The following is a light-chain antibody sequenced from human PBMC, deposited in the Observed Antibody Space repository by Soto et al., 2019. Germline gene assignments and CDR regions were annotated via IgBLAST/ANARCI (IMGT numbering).Light chain of an antibody. CDR3: SSYTSSSTYVV. CDR1: SSDVGGYNY. V-gene: IGLV2-14*01. CDR2: DVS. Sequence: QSARTQPASVSGSPGQSITISCTGTSSDVGGYNYVSWYQQHPGKAPKLMIYDVSNRPSGVSNRFSGSKSGNTASLTISGLQAEDEAYYYCSSYTSSSTYVVFGGGTKLTVL. J-gene: IGLJ2*01.